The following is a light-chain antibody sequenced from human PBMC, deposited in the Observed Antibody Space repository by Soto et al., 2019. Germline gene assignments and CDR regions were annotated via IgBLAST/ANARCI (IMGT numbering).Light chain of an antibody. Sequence: NFMLTQPHSVSESPGKTVTISCTRSSGSIANSYVQWYQQRPGSAPTTVIYEDNQRPSGVPDRFSCSIDRSSNSASLTISGLKTEDEADYYCQSYDSNNQVVFGGGTKLTVL. CDR1: SGSIANSY. CDR2: EDN. CDR3: QSYDSNNQVV. J-gene: IGLJ2*01. V-gene: IGLV6-57*04.